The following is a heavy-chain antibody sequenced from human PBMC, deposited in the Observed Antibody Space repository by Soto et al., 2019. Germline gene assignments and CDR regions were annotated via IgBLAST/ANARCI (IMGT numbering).Heavy chain of an antibody. CDR3: ARWPTRPRAFDI. CDR1: GYTFTGYY. CDR2: INAGNGNT. J-gene: IGHJ3*02. Sequence: GASVKVSCKASGYTFTGYYMHWVRQAPGQRLEWMGWINAGNGNTKYSQKFQGRVTITRDTSASTAYMELSSLRSEDTAVYYCARWPTRPRAFDIWGQGTMVTVSS. V-gene: IGHV1-3*01.